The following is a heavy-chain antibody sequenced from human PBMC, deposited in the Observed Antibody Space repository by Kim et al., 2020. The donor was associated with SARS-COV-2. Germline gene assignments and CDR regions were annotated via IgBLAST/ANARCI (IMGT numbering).Heavy chain of an antibody. CDR3: AKDGRDYGDYERLDY. V-gene: IGHV3-33*06. J-gene: IGHJ4*02. Sequence: DSVKGRFTISRDNSKNTLYLQMNSLRAEDTAVYYCAKDGRDYGDYERLDYWGQGTLVTVSS. D-gene: IGHD4-17*01.